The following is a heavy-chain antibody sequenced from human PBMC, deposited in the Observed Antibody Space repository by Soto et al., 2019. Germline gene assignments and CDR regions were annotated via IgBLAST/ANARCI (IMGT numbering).Heavy chain of an antibody. J-gene: IGHJ5*02. V-gene: IGHV1-3*01. CDR2: INAGNGNT. CDR1: GYTFTAYN. D-gene: IGHD3-10*01. CDR3: ARVAPSVGSVPRFDP. Sequence: QVQLVQSGSEVKEPGASVRVSCKAFGYTFTAYNIHWLRQAPGQGLEWMGWINAGNGNTRSSRKFQGRVIITRDTSWSTADVEVDSLRSEDTAIYFCARVAPSVGSVPRFDPWGQGTLLTVSS.